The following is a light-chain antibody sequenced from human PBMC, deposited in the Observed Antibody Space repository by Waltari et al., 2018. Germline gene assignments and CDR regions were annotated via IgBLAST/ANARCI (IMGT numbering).Light chain of an antibody. CDR3: CSFTDTSIWV. Sequence: QSALTQPASVSGSPGQSITISCTGTNSDIGKYDPLPWYQQHPANAPKPLIYEVTQRPSGVSNHFSGSKSGNTASLTISGLQPEDEANYYCCSFTDTSIWVFGGGTKLTVL. CDR2: EVT. V-gene: IGLV2-23*02. CDR1: NSDIGKYDP. J-gene: IGLJ3*02.